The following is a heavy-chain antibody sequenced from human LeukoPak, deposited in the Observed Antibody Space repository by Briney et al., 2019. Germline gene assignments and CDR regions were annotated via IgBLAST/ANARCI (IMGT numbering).Heavy chain of an antibody. V-gene: IGHV4-34*01. D-gene: IGHD6-13*01. J-gene: IGHJ4*02. CDR2: INHSGST. CDR1: GGSFSGYY. CDR3: ARGLPYIAAAGGFDY. Sequence: SETLSLTCAVYGGSFSGYYWSWIRQPPGKGLEWIGEINHSGSTNYNPSLKSRVTISVDTSKNQFSLKLSSVTAADTAVYYCARGLPYIAAAGGFDYWGQGTLVTVSS.